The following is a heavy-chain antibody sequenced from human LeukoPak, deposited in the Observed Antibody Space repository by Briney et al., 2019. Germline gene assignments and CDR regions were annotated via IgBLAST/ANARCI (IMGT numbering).Heavy chain of an antibody. CDR3: ARRRTAKRYDAFDI. D-gene: IGHD5-18*01. Sequence: GESLKISCKASGYSFASYWIAWVRQMPGKGLEWMGIVYPGDSDTKYSPSFQGQITVSADKSISTAYLQWSSLKASDTAMYYCARRRTAKRYDAFDIWGQGTMVTVSS. V-gene: IGHV5-51*01. J-gene: IGHJ3*02. CDR2: VYPGDSDT. CDR1: GYSFASYW.